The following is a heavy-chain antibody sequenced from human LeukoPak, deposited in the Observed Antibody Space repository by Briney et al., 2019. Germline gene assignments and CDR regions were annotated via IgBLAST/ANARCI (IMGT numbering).Heavy chain of an antibody. D-gene: IGHD2/OR15-2a*01. V-gene: IGHV3-73*01. J-gene: IGHJ4*02. CDR2: IRTKPNTYAT. CDR3: TRHTERNSD. CDR1: GFTFSDST. Sequence: GGSLRLSCAASGFTFSDSTMHWVRQASGKGLEWVGRIRTKPNTYATAYAASVKGRFTISRDDSKNTAYLQMNSLKTDDTAAYYCTRHTERNSDWGQGTLVTVSS.